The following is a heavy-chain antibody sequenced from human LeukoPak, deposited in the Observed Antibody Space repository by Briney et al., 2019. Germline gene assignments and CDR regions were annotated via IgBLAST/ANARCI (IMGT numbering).Heavy chain of an antibody. CDR3: ARDRADYYGSGLEF. CDR1: GFTFSSYA. V-gene: IGHV3-23*01. J-gene: IGHJ6*02. Sequence: GGSLRLSCAASGFTFSSYAMSWVRQAPGKGLEWVSAISGSGGSTYYADSVKGRFTIPRDNSKNTLYLQMNSLRADDTAVYYCARDRADYYGSGLEFWGQGTTVTVSS. CDR2: ISGSGGST. D-gene: IGHD3-10*01.